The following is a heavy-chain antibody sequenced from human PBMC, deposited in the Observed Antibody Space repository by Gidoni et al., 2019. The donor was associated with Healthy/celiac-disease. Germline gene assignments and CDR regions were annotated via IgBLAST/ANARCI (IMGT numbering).Heavy chain of an antibody. Sequence: QVQLVQSGAEVKKPGASVKVSCKSSGYTFTSYDTNWVRQATGQGLEWMGWMNPNSGNTGYAQKFQGRVTMTRNTSISTAYMELSSLRSEDTAVYYCARGPWGLILSSGGMDVWGQGTTVTVSS. CDR2: MNPNSGNT. CDR3: ARGPWGLILSSGGMDV. D-gene: IGHD3-9*01. V-gene: IGHV1-8*01. CDR1: GYTFTSYD. J-gene: IGHJ6*02.